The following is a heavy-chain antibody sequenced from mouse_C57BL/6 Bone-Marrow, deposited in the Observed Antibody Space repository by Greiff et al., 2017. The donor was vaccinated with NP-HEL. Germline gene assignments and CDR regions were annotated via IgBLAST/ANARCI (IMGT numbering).Heavy chain of an antibody. CDR3: ARKEGGYYAMDY. J-gene: IGHJ4*01. Sequence: VQLQQPGAELVMPGASVKLSCKASGYTFTSYWMHWVKQRPGQGLEWIGEIDPSDSYTNYNQKFKGKSTLTVDKSSSTAYMQLSSLTSEDSAVYYCARKEGGYYAMDYWGQGTSVTVSS. CDR1: GYTFTSYW. V-gene: IGHV1-69*01. CDR2: IDPSDSYT.